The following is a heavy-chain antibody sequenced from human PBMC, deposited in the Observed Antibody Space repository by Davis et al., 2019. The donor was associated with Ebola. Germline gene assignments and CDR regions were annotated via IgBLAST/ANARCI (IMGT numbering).Heavy chain of an antibody. Sequence: SVQVSCQASRGTFSSYAIIRARPAPGQGLEWMGGIIPIFGTANYAQKYQGRVTITADKSTSTAYMELSSLRSEDTAVYYCARGQANYYYYYGMDVWGQGTTVTVSS. D-gene: IGHD5-12*01. CDR1: RGTFSSYA. V-gene: IGHV1-69*06. CDR3: ARGQANYYYYYGMDV. CDR2: IIPIFGTA. J-gene: IGHJ6*02.